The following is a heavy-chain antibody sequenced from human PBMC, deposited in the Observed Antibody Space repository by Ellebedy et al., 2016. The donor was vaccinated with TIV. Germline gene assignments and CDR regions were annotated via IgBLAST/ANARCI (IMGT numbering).Heavy chain of an antibody. D-gene: IGHD4-23*01. CDR2: IKTNGEGGTT. CDR1: GFTFTNAW. CDR3: TTGSVEGY. J-gene: IGHJ4*02. V-gene: IGHV3-15*07. Sequence: GESLKISXAVSGFTFTNAWMNWVRQAPGKGLEWVGRIKTNGEGGTTDYAAPVKGRFIISRDDFKTTLFLQMYSLRTEDTALYYCTTGSVEGYWGQGTLVTVSS.